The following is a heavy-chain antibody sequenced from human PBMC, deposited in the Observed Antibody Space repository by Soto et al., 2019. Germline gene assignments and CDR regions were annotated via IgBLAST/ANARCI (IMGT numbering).Heavy chain of an antibody. D-gene: IGHD3-3*01. CDR1: GFTFSSYG. Sequence: QVQLVESGGGVVQPGRSLRLSCAASGFTFSSYGMHWVRQAPGTGLEWVAVISYDGSNKYYADSVKGRFTISRDNSKNTLYLQMNSLRAEDTAVYYCAKDRNGRFLEWLPFDYWGQGTLVTVSS. V-gene: IGHV3-30*18. CDR3: AKDRNGRFLEWLPFDY. CDR2: ISYDGSNK. J-gene: IGHJ4*02.